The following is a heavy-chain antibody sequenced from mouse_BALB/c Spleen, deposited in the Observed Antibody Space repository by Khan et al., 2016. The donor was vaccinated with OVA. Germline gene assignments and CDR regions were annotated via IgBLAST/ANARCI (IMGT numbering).Heavy chain of an antibody. J-gene: IGHJ3*01. CDR3: ARDYGRSFWFGY. CDR2: INPYNDGS. V-gene: IGHV1S136*01. D-gene: IGHD1-1*01. Sequence: VQLQQPGPELIKPGASVKMSCKASGYTFTNYIIHWVKQKPGQGLEWIGYINPYNDGSKYNEKFKGKATLTADKSSSTAYMELSGLTSEEYAVYYCARDYGRSFWFGYWGQGTLVTVSA. CDR1: GYTFTNYI.